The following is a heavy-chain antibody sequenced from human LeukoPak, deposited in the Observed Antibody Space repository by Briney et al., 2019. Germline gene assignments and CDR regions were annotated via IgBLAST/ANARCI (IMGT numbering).Heavy chain of an antibody. Sequence: GESLKISCEGSGYNFTNYWIAWVRQMPGKGLEWMGIVYPGGSDTRYSPSFQGQVTISADKSISTAYLQWNSLKASDTAMYYCARERCSGGSCSPFDYWGQGTLVTVSS. V-gene: IGHV5-51*01. CDR1: GYNFTNYW. J-gene: IGHJ4*02. CDR3: ARERCSGGSCSPFDY. CDR2: VYPGGSDT. D-gene: IGHD2-15*01.